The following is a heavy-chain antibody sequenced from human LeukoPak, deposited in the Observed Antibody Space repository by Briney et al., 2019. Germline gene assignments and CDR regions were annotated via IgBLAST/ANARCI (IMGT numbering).Heavy chain of an antibody. V-gene: IGHV3-9*01. CDR2: ISWTSNNI. CDR3: TKGRSAWYGPADS. CDR1: GFSFDNYA. D-gene: IGHD6-19*01. Sequence: GGSLRLSCAASGFSFDNYAMFWVRQSPGKGLEWVSGISWTSNNIAYADSVKGRFTISRDNAKTSLYLQMNSLRPDDTALYYCTKGRSAWYGPADSWGQGTLVTVSS. J-gene: IGHJ4*02.